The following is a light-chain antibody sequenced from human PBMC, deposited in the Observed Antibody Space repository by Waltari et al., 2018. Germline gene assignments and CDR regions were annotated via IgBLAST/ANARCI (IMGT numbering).Light chain of an antibody. CDR1: QDISNY. CDR2: DAS. Sequence: DIQMTQSPSSLSASVGDRVTITCQASQDISNYLNWYQQKPGKAPKLLIYDASNLETGVPSRFSGSGSGTDFTFTIISLQPEDIATYYCQQYDNLQTFGQGTKLEIK. J-gene: IGKJ2*01. CDR3: QQYDNLQT. V-gene: IGKV1-33*01.